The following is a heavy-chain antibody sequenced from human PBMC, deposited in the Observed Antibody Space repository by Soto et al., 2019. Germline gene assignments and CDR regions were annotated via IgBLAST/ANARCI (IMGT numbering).Heavy chain of an antibody. CDR3: ARHLKEQWLDDGCVDGMDV. CDR1: GYSISSGSY. D-gene: IGHD6-19*01. V-gene: IGHV4-38-2*02. Sequence: SETLSLTCTVSGYSISSGSYWAWIRQPPGKGPEWIASIYHGGTTFYNPSLKSRITISVDTSNNQFSLKLTSVTAADTAVYYCARHLKEQWLDDGCVDGMDVWGQGTTVTVSS. CDR2: IYHGGTT. J-gene: IGHJ6*02.